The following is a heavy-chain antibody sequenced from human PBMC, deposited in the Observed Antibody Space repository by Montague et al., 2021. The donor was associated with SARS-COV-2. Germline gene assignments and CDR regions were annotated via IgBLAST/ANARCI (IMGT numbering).Heavy chain of an antibody. CDR2: IYYSGST. Sequence: SETRSLTCTVSGGSVGSSHYYWAWIRQPPGKGLEWIGTIYYSGSTYYNPSPRSRVTIDVDASTNQFSLKLHSVTAADTAVYFCARGHLSVSMIVVVSTSASYYFDYWGQGALVTVSS. J-gene: IGHJ4*02. CDR1: GGSVGSSHYY. D-gene: IGHD3-22*01. CDR3: ARGHLSVSMIVVVSTSASYYFDY. V-gene: IGHV4-39*01.